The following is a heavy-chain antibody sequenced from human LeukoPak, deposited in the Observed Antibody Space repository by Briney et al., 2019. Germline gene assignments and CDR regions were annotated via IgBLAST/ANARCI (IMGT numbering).Heavy chain of an antibody. CDR3: AREDY. CDR1: GFTFSSYA. CDR2: ISYDGSNK. Sequence: QSGGSLRLSCAASGFTFSSYAMYWVRQAPGKGLEWVAVISYDGSNKYYADSMKGRFTISRDNSKNTLYLQMNSLRPEDTAVYYCAREDYWGQGTLVTVSS. J-gene: IGHJ4*02. V-gene: IGHV3-30-3*01.